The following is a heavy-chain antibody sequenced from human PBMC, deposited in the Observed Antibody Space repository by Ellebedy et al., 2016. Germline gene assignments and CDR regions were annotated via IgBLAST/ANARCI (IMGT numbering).Heavy chain of an antibody. CDR2: ISVDGRAV. V-gene: IGHV3-30*03. Sequence: GESLKISXVGFGFTFSDSVMHWVRQDSGKGLDWVAGISVDGRAVHYPDSVKGRFTISRDNAQNTVYLQMNSLRLEDTAVYYCVRGWYSSGHCDVFAMWGQGTIVTVSS. D-gene: IGHD6-19*01. CDR1: GFTFSDSV. J-gene: IGHJ3*02. CDR3: VRGWYSSGHCDVFAM.